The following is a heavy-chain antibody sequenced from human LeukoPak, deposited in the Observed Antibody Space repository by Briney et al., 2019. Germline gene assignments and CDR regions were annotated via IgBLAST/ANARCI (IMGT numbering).Heavy chain of an antibody. CDR2: IKQDGSEK. CDR3: ARELIAARFDY. V-gene: IGHV3-7*01. J-gene: IGHJ4*02. CDR1: GFTFSSYW. Sequence: PGGSLRLSCAASGFTFSSYWMSWVRQAPGKGLGWVANIKQDGSEKYYVDSVKGRFTISRDNAKNSLYLQMNSLRAEDTAVYYCARELIAARFDYWGQGTLVTVSS. D-gene: IGHD6-6*01.